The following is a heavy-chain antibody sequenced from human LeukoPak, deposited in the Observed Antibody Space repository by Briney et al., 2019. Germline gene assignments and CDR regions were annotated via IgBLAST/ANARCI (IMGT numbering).Heavy chain of an antibody. D-gene: IGHD3-10*01. J-gene: IGHJ4*02. CDR3: AKSTGSGGHFDY. V-gene: IGHV3-30*18. Sequence: PGGSPRLSCAASGFTFSNYGIHWVRQAPGKGLEWVAVISFDGSNKYYADSVKGRFTIARDNSKNTLYLQMNSLRPEDTAVYYCAKSTGSGGHFDYWGQGTLVTVSS. CDR2: ISFDGSNK. CDR1: GFTFSNYG.